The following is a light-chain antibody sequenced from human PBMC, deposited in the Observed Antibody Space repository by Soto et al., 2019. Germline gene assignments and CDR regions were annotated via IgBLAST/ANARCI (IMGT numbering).Light chain of an antibody. CDR2: AAS. V-gene: IGKV1-39*01. CDR1: QNVGSY. J-gene: IGKJ1*01. CDR3: QQNYNAPPT. Sequence: DIQMTQSPSSLSASVGDRVTITCRASQNVGSYLSWYQHRPGEAPKLLIYAASSLQSGVPSRFSGRGSWPDFTLTINSLQTEDFATYSCQQNYNAPPTFGQGTQVAIK.